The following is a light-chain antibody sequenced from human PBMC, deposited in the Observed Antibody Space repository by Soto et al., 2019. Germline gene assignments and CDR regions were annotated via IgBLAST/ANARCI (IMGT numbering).Light chain of an antibody. CDR1: QGIGDT. V-gene: IGKV3-15*01. Sequence: VMRHSPAALSVSPGEGATLCCRSSQGIGDTLAWYQHKPGQTPRLLIYDTSTRATGVPTRFSGSRSGAEFTLTISSLQSEDFAVYYCQQYHKWPPFTFGGGTKVDIK. CDR3: QQYHKWPPFT. CDR2: DTS. J-gene: IGKJ4*01.